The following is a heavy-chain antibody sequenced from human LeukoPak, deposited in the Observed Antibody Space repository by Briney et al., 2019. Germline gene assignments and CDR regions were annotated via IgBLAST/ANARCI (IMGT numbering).Heavy chain of an antibody. D-gene: IGHD2-2*01. CDR3: AREEDSYPAAMFTSDY. CDR1: GYTFTSYG. J-gene: IGHJ4*02. CDR2: ISAYNGNT. Sequence: ASVKVSCKASGYTFTSYGISWVRQAPGQGLEWMGWISAYNGNTNYAQKPQGRVTMTTDTSTSTAYMELRSLRSDDTAVYYCAREEDSYPAAMFTSDYWGQGTLVTVSS. V-gene: IGHV1-18*01.